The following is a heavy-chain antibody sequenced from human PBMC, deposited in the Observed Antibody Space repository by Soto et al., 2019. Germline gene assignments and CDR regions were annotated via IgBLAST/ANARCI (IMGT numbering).Heavy chain of an antibody. CDR1: GGSISSSSYY. D-gene: IGHD2-15*01. V-gene: IGHV4-39*01. Sequence: PSETLSLTCTVSGGSISSSSYYWGWIRQPPGKGLEWIGGIYYSGSTYYNPSLRSRVTISVDTSKNQFSLKLSSVTAADTAVYYCARQSGFVLGYCSGGSCYGTQNKFDYWGQGTLVTVSS. J-gene: IGHJ4*02. CDR3: ARQSGFVLGYCSGGSCYGTQNKFDY. CDR2: IYYSGST.